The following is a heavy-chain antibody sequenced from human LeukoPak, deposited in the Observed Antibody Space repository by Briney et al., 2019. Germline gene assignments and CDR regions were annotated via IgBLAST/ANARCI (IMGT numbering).Heavy chain of an antibody. CDR3: ASHSNPEGY. V-gene: IGHV1-2*02. J-gene: IGHJ4*02. CDR1: GGTFSSYA. D-gene: IGHD4-11*01. CDR2: INPNSGGT. Sequence: GASVKVSCKASGGTFSSYAIGWVRQAPGQGLEWMGWINPNSGGTNYAQKFQGRVTMTRDTSISTAYMELSRLRSDDTAVYYCASHSNPEGYWGQGTLVTVSS.